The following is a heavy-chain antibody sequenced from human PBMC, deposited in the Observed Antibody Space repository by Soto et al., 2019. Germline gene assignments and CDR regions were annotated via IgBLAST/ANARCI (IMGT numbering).Heavy chain of an antibody. D-gene: IGHD5-12*01. CDR3: AREQWLRPGGGTEPLDI. V-gene: IGHV1-46*03. CDR2: INPNGGST. CDR1: GYSFTSQY. J-gene: IGHJ3*02. Sequence: QVQLVQSGAEVKKPGASVKISCEASGYSFTSQYVHWVRLAPGQGLEWMGIINPNGGSTTYAQEFQGRVTMARDTSTSTVYMELGSLTSEDTAVYYWAREQWLRPGGGTEPLDIWGQGTMVTVAS.